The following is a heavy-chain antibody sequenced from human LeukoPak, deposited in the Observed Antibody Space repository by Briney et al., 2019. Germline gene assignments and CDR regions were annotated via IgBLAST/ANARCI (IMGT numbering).Heavy chain of an antibody. CDR1: GYTFTSYG. Sequence: ASVKVSCKASGYTFTSYGISGVRQAPGQGLEWMEWISTNNGNTNYAQNLQGRVTMTTDSSTSTAYMELRSLRSDDTAVYYCARGWELHDWGQGTLVTVSS. CDR2: ISTNNGNT. D-gene: IGHD1-26*01. J-gene: IGHJ4*02. V-gene: IGHV1-18*04. CDR3: ARGWELHD.